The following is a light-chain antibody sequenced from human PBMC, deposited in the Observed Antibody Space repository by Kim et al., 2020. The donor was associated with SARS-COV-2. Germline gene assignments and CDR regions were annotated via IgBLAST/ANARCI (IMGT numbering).Light chain of an antibody. V-gene: IGKV2-30*01. J-gene: IGKJ5*01. CDR2: KVS. CDR3: MQGILPIT. CDR1: QSLVYSDGNTY. Sequence: DVVMTQSPLSLPVTLGQPASISCRSSQSLVYSDGNTYLNWFQQSPGQSPRRLIYKVSNRDSGVPDRFSGSGSGTDFTLKISRVEGEEVGVYYCMQGILPITFGQGTRLEIK.